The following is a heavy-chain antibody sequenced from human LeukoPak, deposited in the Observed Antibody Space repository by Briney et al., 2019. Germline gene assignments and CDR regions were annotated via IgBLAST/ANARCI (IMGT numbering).Heavy chain of an antibody. CDR1: GFTFSSYS. Sequence: GGSLRLSCAASGFTFSSYSMNWVRQGPGKGLEGVSYISSTSSAIYYADFVKGRFTISRDNAKNSLYLQMNSLRAEDTAVYYCARGAVDTAMVMDFWGQGTLVTVSS. CDR2: ISSTSSAI. V-gene: IGHV3-48*01. CDR3: ARGAVDTAMVMDF. D-gene: IGHD5-18*01. J-gene: IGHJ4*02.